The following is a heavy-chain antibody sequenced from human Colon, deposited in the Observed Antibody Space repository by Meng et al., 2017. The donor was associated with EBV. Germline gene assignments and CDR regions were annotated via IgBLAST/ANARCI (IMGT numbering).Heavy chain of an antibody. Sequence: VQLVQYGGEVKKPGASGMVSCRASGYTFTHHGISWIRQAPGQGLEWLGWISCYNGDTIYAQKVQGRFTMTMDKSASTAYMDLRSLRSDDTAIYYCARDPSNTSGRYAYFDSWGQGTLVTVSS. CDR1: GYTFTHHG. D-gene: IGHD6-19*01. J-gene: IGHJ4*02. CDR2: ISCYNGDT. CDR3: ARDPSNTSGRYAYFDS. V-gene: IGHV1-18*01.